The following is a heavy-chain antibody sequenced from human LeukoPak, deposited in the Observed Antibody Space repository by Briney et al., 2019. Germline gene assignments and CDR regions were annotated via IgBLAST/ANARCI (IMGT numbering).Heavy chain of an antibody. CDR2: ISAYNGNT. J-gene: IGHJ4*02. CDR3: ARDHVVVVPAAMASDY. V-gene: IGHV1-18*01. Sequence: ASVKVSCTASGYTFTSYGISWVRQAPGQGLEWMGWISAYNGNTNYAQKLQGRVTMTTDTSTSTAYMELRSLRSDDTAVYYRARDHVVVVPAAMASDYWGQGTLVTVSS. D-gene: IGHD2-2*01. CDR1: GYTFTSYG.